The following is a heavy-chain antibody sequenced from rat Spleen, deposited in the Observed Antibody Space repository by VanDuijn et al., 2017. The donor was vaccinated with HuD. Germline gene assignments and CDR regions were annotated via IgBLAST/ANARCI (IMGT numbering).Heavy chain of an antibody. CDR3: ARGGYTTGYYYVGGFAY. Sequence: EVQLVESRGGLVQPGRSLKLSCAASGFTFSNYGMAWVRRTPTKGLEWVASISTGGGNTYYRDSVKGRFTISRDNAKNTQYLQMDSLRSEDTATYYCARGGYTTGYYYVGGFAYWGQGTLVTVSS. J-gene: IGHJ3*01. CDR2: ISTGGGNT. CDR1: GFTFSNYG. V-gene: IGHV5S14*01. D-gene: IGHD1-6*01.